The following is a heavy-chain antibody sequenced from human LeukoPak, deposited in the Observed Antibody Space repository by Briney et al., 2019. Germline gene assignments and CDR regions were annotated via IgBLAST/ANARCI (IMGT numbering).Heavy chain of an antibody. CDR1: GFTFSSYD. J-gene: IGHJ5*02. Sequence: GGSLRLSCTASGFTFSSYDMHWVRHATTKGLEWVSAIGTAGDTYYPGSVKGRFTISRENAKNSLYLQMNSLRAGDTAVYYCARANGFGTTNWFDPWGQGTLVTVSS. CDR3: ARANGFGTTNWFDP. V-gene: IGHV3-13*01. CDR2: IGTAGDT. D-gene: IGHD4-11*01.